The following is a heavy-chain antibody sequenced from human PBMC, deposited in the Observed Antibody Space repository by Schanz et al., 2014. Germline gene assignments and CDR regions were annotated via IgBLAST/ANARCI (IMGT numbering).Heavy chain of an antibody. V-gene: IGHV1-46*01. CDR1: GYTTFTNFF. J-gene: IGHJ5*02. D-gene: IGHD2-2*01. CDR3: ARDRRRYCSTASCLHDNWFDP. Sequence: QVQLVQSGAEVKKPGASVRVSCKASGYTTFTNFFLHWVRQAPGQGLEWMGMINPSGGSTTYAQKFQGRVTMTTDTSTGTAYMELRSLRSDDTAVYYCARDRRRYCSTASCLHDNWFDPWGQGTLVIVSS. CDR2: INPSGGST.